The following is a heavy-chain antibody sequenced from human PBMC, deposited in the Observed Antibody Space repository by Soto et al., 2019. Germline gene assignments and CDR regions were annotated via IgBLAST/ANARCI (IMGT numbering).Heavy chain of an antibody. V-gene: IGHV3-30*18. CDR1: GFTFSNYG. CDR2: ISYDGSHE. J-gene: IGHJ5*02. Sequence: QVQLVESGGGVVQPGRSLRLSCAASGFTFSNYGMHWVRQTPGKGLEWVAVISYDGSHEFYTDSVKGRFTISRDNSKNTLYLQMNGLKTEDTAMYYCAKDPKCCTIGSHFLDNWFDPLGQGTLVTVSS. CDR3: AKDPKCCTIGSHFLDNWFDP. D-gene: IGHD2-8*01.